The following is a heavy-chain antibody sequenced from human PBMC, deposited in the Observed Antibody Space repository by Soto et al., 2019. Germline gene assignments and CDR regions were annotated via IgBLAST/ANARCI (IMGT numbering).Heavy chain of an antibody. CDR2: IYYSGST. CDR1: GGSISSGGYY. J-gene: IGHJ4*02. V-gene: IGHV4-31*03. D-gene: IGHD3-22*01. Sequence: QVQLQESGPGLVKPSQTLSLTCTVSGGSISSGGYYWSWIRQHPGKGLEWIGYIYYSGSTYYNPSLKSRVTISVDTSKNQFSLKLSSETAADTAVYYCARGGRTVYYYDSSGYSYYFDYWGQGTLVTVSS. CDR3: ARGGRTVYYYDSSGYSYYFDY.